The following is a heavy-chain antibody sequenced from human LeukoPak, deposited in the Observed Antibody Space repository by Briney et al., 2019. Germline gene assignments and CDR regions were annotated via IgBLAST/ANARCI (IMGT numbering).Heavy chain of an antibody. CDR2: INQDGSEE. CDR3: ARWKMELQRNAFDF. V-gene: IGHV3-7*01. Sequence: GGFVRLSGAASGFTFRTYWMSWIRQDTGKGPEWMADINQDGSEEYYVQSVKGRFTVSRDNAQNAVFLQMTNLRADDTAVYYCARWKMELQRNAFDFWGQGTVVTVSS. J-gene: IGHJ3*01. CDR1: GFTFRTYW. D-gene: IGHD1-26*01.